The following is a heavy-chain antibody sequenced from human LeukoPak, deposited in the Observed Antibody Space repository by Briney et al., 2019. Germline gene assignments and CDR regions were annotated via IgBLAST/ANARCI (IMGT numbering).Heavy chain of an antibody. D-gene: IGHD5-12*01. CDR2: IIPIFGTA. J-gene: IGHJ4*02. V-gene: IGHV1-69*13. CDR3: ARESLATITSFHY. Sequence: GASVKVSCKASGGTFSSNAISWVRQAPGQGLEWMGGIIPIFGTANYAQKFQGRVTITADESTSTAYMELSSLRSEDTAVYYCARESLATITSFHYWGQGTLVTVSS. CDR1: GGTFSSNA.